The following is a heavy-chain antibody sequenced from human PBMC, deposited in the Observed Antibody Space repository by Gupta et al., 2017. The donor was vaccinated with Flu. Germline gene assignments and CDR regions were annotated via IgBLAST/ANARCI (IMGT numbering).Heavy chain of an antibody. CDR1: GFTFSNYA. J-gene: IGHJ6*02. CDR2: ISGSGGST. D-gene: IGHD3-9*01. Sequence: EVQLLESGGGLVQPGGSLRLSCAASGFTFSNYAINWVRQSPGKGLEWVSIISGSGGSTYYADFVKGRFTVSRDNSRNTLFLQMNSLRVDDTAVYYCARLSGDFLTGYYTAYYYYGMDVWGQGTTVTVSS. CDR3: ARLSGDFLTGYYTAYYYYGMDV. V-gene: IGHV3-23*01.